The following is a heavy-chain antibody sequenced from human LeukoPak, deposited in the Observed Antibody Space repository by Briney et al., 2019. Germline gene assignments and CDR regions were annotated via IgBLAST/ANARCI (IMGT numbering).Heavy chain of an antibody. D-gene: IGHD5-18*01. Sequence: PGGSLRLSCAASGFTFSSYAMHWVRQAPGKGLEYVSAISSNGGSTYYANSVKGRFTISRDNSKNTLYLQMGSLRAEDMAVYYCARDGDTAMVLIDYWGQGTLVTVSS. CDR1: GFTFSSYA. V-gene: IGHV3-64*01. J-gene: IGHJ4*02. CDR2: ISSNGGST. CDR3: ARDGDTAMVLIDY.